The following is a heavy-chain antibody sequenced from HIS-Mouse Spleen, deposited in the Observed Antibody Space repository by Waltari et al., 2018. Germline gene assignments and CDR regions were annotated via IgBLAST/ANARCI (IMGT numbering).Heavy chain of an antibody. CDR1: GFTFRSYG. V-gene: IGHV3-30*18. Sequence: QVQLVESGGGVVQPGRSLRLSCAASGFTFRSYGLHWVRQAPGKGREWVAVISYDGSNKYYADSVKGRFTISRDNSKNTLYLQMNSLRAEDTAVYYCAKATGDYDAFDIWGQGTMVTVSS. J-gene: IGHJ3*02. D-gene: IGHD7-27*01. CDR2: ISYDGSNK. CDR3: AKATGDYDAFDI.